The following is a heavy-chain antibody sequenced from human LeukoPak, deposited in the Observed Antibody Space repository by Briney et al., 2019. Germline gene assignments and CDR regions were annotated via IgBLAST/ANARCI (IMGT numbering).Heavy chain of an antibody. V-gene: IGHV1-24*01. CDR1: GYTGIELS. J-gene: IGHJ3*02. CDR2: FDPKDGET. Sequence: ASVKVSCKLSGYTGIELSMHWVRQVPGKGLEWMGGFDPKDGETKYAQKFQGRVTMTEDTSTDTAYMELSRLTSEDTAVYYCATHTISGVVTYASLIWGRGTLVTVSS. D-gene: IGHD3-3*01. CDR3: ATHTISGVVTYASLI.